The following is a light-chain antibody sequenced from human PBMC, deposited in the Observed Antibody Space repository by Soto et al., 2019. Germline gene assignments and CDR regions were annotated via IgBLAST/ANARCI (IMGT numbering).Light chain of an antibody. CDR1: SSDVGGYNY. V-gene: IGLV2-14*01. CDR3: SSYTSSSTLSLYV. J-gene: IGLJ1*01. Sequence: QSALTQPASVSGSPGQSITISCTGTSSDVGGYNYVSWYQQHPGKAPKLMIYDVSNRPSGVSNRFSGSKSGNTASLTISGLQAEDEADYYCSSYTSSSTLSLYVFGTGTQVTVL. CDR2: DVS.